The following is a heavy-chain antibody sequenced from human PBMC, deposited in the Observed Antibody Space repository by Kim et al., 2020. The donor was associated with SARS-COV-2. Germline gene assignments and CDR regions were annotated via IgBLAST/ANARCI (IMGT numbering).Heavy chain of an antibody. J-gene: IGHJ4*02. CDR3: ARDRRIYYYDSSGYST. V-gene: IGHV4-39*07. Sequence: SLKSRVTISVDTSKNQFSLKLSSVTAADTAVYYCARDRRIYYYDSSGYSTWGQGTLVTVSS. D-gene: IGHD3-22*01.